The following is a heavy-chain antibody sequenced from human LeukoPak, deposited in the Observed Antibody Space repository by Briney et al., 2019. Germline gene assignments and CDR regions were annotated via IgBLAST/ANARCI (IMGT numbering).Heavy chain of an antibody. CDR3: ARGPPSQRYYYDSGGYYLHY. CDR1: GYTFTSYD. Sequence: ASVKLSCKASGYTFTSYDMNWVRQATGQGLEWMGWMNPNSGNTGYAQKFQGRVTITRNTSISTAYMELSSLRSEDTAVYYCARGPPSQRYYYDSGGYYLHYWAEGTLVTVSS. CDR2: MNPNSGNT. D-gene: IGHD3-22*01. J-gene: IGHJ4*02. V-gene: IGHV1-8*03.